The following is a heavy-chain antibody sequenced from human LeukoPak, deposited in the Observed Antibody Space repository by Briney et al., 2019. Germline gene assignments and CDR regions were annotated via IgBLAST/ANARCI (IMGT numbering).Heavy chain of an antibody. CDR1: GFTFSSYG. D-gene: IGHD3-10*01. CDR2: ISSGSSTT. J-gene: IGHJ4*02. CDR3: ASGSYGSGLDY. Sequence: GGSLRLSCAASGFTFSSYGMHWVRQAPGKGLEWVSYISSGSSTTYYADSVKGRFTISRDNAKNSLYLQMNSLGAEDTAVYYCASGSYGSGLDYWGQGTLVTVSS. V-gene: IGHV3-48*04.